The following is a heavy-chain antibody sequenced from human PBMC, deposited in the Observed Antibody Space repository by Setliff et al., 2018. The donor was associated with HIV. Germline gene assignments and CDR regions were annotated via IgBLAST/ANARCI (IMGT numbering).Heavy chain of an antibody. J-gene: IGHJ4*02. V-gene: IGHV3-23*01. Sequence: GESLKISCAPSEFAFSTHIIHWVRQAPGKGLEWVSSITGGGATQYADFVKGWFTISRDVSKNTVFLQMNSLRVDDTAVYYCAKDNSEHWPTGRLDYWGQGTLVTVSS. CDR1: EFAFSTHI. D-gene: IGHD4-17*01. CDR2: ITGGGAT. CDR3: AKDNSEHWPTGRLDY.